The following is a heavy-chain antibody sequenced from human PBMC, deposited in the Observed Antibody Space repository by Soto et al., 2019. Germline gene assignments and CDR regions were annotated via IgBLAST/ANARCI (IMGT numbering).Heavy chain of an antibody. D-gene: IGHD2-2*01. CDR1: GYTFTGYY. Sequence: ASVKVSCKASGYTFTGYYMHWVRQAPGQGLEWMGWINPNSGGTNYAQKFQGWVTMTRDTSISPAYMELSRLRSDDTAVYYCARGYCSSTSCYFDWFDPWGQGTLVTVSS. J-gene: IGHJ5*02. CDR3: ARGYCSSTSCYFDWFDP. CDR2: INPNSGGT. V-gene: IGHV1-2*04.